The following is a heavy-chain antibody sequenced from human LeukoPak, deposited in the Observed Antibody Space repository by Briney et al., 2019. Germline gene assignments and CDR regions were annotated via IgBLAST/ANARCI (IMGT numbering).Heavy chain of an antibody. J-gene: IGHJ4*02. CDR2: IYYSGST. D-gene: IGHD6-6*01. Sequence: SETLSLTCTVSVGSISSGGYYWSWIRQHPGKGLEWIGYIYYSGSTYYNPSLMSRVTISVDTSKNQFSLKLSSVTAADTAVYYCARDLWSSSSGSYFDYWGQGTLVTVSS. V-gene: IGHV4-31*03. CDR3: ARDLWSSSSGSYFDY. CDR1: VGSISSGGYY.